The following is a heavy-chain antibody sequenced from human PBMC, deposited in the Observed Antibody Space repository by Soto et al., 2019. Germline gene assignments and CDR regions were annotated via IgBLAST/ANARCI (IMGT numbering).Heavy chain of an antibody. Sequence: QITLKESGPTLVKPTQTLTLTCTFSGFSLSSSGVGVGWIRHPPGKALEWLALIYWDDDKRYSPSLKRRLTITKDTSKNQVVLRMTHMDPVDTATYYCAQNYKWLRFDYWGQGTLVTVSS. J-gene: IGHJ4*02. V-gene: IGHV2-5*02. CDR1: GFSLSSSGVG. CDR2: IYWDDDK. CDR3: AQNYKWLRFDY. D-gene: IGHD5-12*01.